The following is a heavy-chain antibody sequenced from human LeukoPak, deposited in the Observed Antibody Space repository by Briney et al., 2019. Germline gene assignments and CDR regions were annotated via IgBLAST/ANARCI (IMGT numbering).Heavy chain of an antibody. CDR2: IIPIFGTA. CDR3: AWANSYDSSGANDAFDI. J-gene: IGHJ3*02. CDR1: GGTFSSYA. D-gene: IGHD3-22*01. V-gene: IGHV1-69*13. Sequence: SVKVSCKASGGTFSSYAISWVRQAPGEGLEWMGGIIPIFGTANYAKKFQGRVTITAAESTRTAYLELSSLRSEDTAVYYCAWANSYDSSGANDAFDIWGQGTMVTVSS.